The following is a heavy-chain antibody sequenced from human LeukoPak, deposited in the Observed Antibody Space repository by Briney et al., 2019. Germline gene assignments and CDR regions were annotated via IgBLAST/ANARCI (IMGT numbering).Heavy chain of an antibody. CDR1: GYTFTSYY. Sequence: ASVKVSCKASGYTFTSYYMHWVRQAPGQGLEWMGIINPSGGSTSYAQKFQGRVTMTRDTSTSTVYMELSSLRSEDTAVYYCAREDIVVVPAANYGGWFDPWGQGTPVTVSS. D-gene: IGHD2-2*01. J-gene: IGHJ5*02. CDR2: INPSGGST. CDR3: AREDIVVVPAANYGGWFDP. V-gene: IGHV1-46*01.